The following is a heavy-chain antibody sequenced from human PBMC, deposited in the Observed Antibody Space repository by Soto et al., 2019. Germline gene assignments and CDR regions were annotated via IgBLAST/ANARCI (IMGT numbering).Heavy chain of an antibody. Sequence: GGSLRLSCAASGFSFSSYEMSWVRQAPGMGLEWVSAISGSGGTTYYADSVKGRFTISRDNSKNTLYLQMNSLRAEDTAIYYCARLFGYYYDTSGYLTVWGQGTQVTVSS. CDR2: ISGSGGTT. CDR3: ARLFGYYYDTSGYLTV. CDR1: GFSFSSYE. D-gene: IGHD3-22*01. J-gene: IGHJ4*02. V-gene: IGHV3-23*01.